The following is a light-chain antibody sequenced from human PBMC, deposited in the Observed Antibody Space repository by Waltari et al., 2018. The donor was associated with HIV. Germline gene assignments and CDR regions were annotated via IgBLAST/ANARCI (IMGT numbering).Light chain of an antibody. CDR1: RANVGHEG. J-gene: IGLJ2*01. CDR2: RDN. CDR3: SAWDSSVNIWI. Sequence: AGLLQPPSVSRALGRTATLTRTGNRANVGHEGAVWLQQFPAHPPRPASHRDNSRPSDIAQRISSSRSGDTASLTITGLQPGDEADYYCSAWDSSVNIWIFGGGTKLTV. V-gene: IGLV10-54*04.